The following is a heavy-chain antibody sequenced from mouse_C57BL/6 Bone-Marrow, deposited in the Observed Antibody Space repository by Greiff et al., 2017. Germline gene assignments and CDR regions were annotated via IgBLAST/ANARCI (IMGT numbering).Heavy chain of an antibody. J-gene: IGHJ3*01. Sequence: QVQLQQPGAELVKPGASVKMSCKASGYTFTSYWITWVKQRPGQGLEWIGDIYPGSGSTNYNEKFKSKATLTVDTSSSTAYMQLSSLTSEDSAVYDCARGGTTVVATRGPWFAYWGQGTLVTVSA. D-gene: IGHD1-1*01. V-gene: IGHV1-55*01. CDR2: IYPGSGST. CDR3: ARGGTTVVATRGPWFAY. CDR1: GYTFTSYW.